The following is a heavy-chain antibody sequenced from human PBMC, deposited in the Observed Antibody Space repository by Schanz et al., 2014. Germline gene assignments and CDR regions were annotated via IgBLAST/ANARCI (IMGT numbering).Heavy chain of an antibody. V-gene: IGHV1-69*02. CDR1: GGTFSSYT. D-gene: IGHD5-18*01. CDR2: IIPVLAIA. CDR3: ARGPSQGYSYGHNIGAYYYGMDV. Sequence: QVQLVHSEAEVKKPGSSVKVSCTASGGTFSSYTISWIRQAPGQGLEWMGRIIPVLAIADYAQKFQGRVTITADKSTSTASMELSSLRSEDTAVYYCARGPSQGYSYGHNIGAYYYGMDVWGQGTTVNVSS. J-gene: IGHJ6*02.